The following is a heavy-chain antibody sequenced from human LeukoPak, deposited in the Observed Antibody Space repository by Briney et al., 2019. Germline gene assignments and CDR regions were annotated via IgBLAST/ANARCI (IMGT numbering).Heavy chain of an antibody. CDR2: MNPNSGNT. Sequence: ASVKVSCKASGYTFTSYDINWVRQATGQGLEWMGWMNPNSGNTGYAQKFQGRVTMTRNTSISTAYMELSSLRSEDTAVYYCARGSYYGSGSYYPNYHMDVWGKGTMVTISS. V-gene: IGHV1-8*01. CDR1: GYTFTSYD. CDR3: ARGSYYGSGSYYPNYHMDV. J-gene: IGHJ6*03. D-gene: IGHD3-10*01.